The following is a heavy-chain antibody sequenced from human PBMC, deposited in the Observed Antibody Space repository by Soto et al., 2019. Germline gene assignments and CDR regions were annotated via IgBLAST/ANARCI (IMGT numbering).Heavy chain of an antibody. CDR3: ARGEGVRGVINYYYGMDV. D-gene: IGHD3-10*02. CDR2: ISYDGSNK. V-gene: IGHV3-30*03. J-gene: IGHJ6*02. Sequence: GGSLRLSCAASGFTFSSYGMHWVRQAPGKGLEWVAVISYDGSNKYYADSVKGRFTISRDNSKNTLYLQMNSLRAEDTAVYYCARGEGVRGVINYYYGMDVWGQGTTVTVSS. CDR1: GFTFSSYG.